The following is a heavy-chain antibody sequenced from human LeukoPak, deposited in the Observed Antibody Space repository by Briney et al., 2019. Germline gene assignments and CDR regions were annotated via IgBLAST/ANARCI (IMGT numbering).Heavy chain of an antibody. CDR3: ARALTVPGYYMDV. V-gene: IGHV1-2*02. CDR2: INPNSGGT. J-gene: IGHJ6*03. Sequence: ASVKVSCKASGYTFTDDYLHWVRQAPGQGLEWMGWINPNSGGTNYAQKFQGRVTMTRDTSISTAYMELKRLQSDATAIYYCARALTVPGYYMDVWGKGTTVSVSS. CDR1: GYTFTDDY. D-gene: IGHD6-19*01.